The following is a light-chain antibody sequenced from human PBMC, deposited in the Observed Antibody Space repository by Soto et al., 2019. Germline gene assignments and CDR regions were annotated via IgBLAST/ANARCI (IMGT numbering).Light chain of an antibody. V-gene: IGLV2-14*01. CDR1: DSDVGGYNY. CDR2: EVG. Sequence: QSVLTQPAAVSGSPGQSITLSCTGTDSDVGGYNYVSWYQHHPGKAPKLMIYEVGSRPSGVSNRFSGSKSGNTASLTISGLQAEDDADYYCSSYTSSSSYVFATGTKLSVL. CDR3: SSYTSSSSYV. J-gene: IGLJ1*01.